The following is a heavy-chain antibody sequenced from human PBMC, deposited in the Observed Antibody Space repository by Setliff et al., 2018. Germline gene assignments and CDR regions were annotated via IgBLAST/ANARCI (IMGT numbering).Heavy chain of an antibody. Sequence: PSETLSLTCTVSGTSINSYYWNWVRQPAGKGLEWIGHINRRGSTNFSPSLKSRVTISLDTSKNQFSLTLTSATAADTAVYYCARMTGFQYIDVWGKGTTVTVSS. D-gene: IGHD3-3*01. J-gene: IGHJ6*03. CDR1: GTSINSYY. V-gene: IGHV4-4*07. CDR2: INRRGST. CDR3: ARMTGFQYIDV.